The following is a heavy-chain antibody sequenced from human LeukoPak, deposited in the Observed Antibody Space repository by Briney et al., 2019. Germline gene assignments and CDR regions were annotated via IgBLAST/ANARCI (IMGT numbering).Heavy chain of an antibody. CDR1: GFTFSSYW. D-gene: IGHD1-26*01. Sequence: GGSLRLSCAASGFTFSSYWMSWVRQAPGKGLEWVANIKQDGSEKYYVDSVKGRFTISRDNAKNSLYLQMNSLRAEDTAVYYCAKDRRELRGFFDYWGQGTLVTVSS. V-gene: IGHV3-7*01. CDR3: AKDRRELRGFFDY. J-gene: IGHJ4*02. CDR2: IKQDGSEK.